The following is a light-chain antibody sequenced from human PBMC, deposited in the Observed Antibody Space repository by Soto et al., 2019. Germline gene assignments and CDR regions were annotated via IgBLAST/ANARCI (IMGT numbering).Light chain of an antibody. CDR3: QQYPDWPPLT. J-gene: IGKJ4*01. V-gene: IGKV3-15*01. CDR1: HTINGN. Sequence: EIVMTQSPATLSVSPGERATLSCRASHTINGNLAWYQQKPGQAPRLLIIGASTRATGVPARFSGSGYGTEFTLPISSLQSDAFVIYFCQQYPDWPPLTFGGGTEVEI. CDR2: GAS.